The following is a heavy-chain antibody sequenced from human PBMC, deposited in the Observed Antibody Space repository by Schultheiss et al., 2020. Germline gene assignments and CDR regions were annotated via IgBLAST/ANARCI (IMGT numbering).Heavy chain of an antibody. CDR3: ARGRNGDYGYYYYGMDV. J-gene: IGHJ6*02. D-gene: IGHD4-17*01. CDR1: GGSISSGSYY. V-gene: IGHV4-61*02. Sequence: SETLSLTCTVSGGSISSGSYYWSWIRQPAGKGLEWIGRIYTSGSTNYNPSLKSRVTISVDTSKNQFSLKLSSVTAADTAVYYCARGRNGDYGYYYYGMDVWGQGTTVTVSS. CDR2: IYTSGST.